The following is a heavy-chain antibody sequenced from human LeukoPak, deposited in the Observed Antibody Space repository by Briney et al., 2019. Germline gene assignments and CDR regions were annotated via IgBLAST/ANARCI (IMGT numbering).Heavy chain of an antibody. CDR3: ARCASTGCFFDY. CDR2: INTNTGNP. V-gene: IGHV7-4-1*02. J-gene: IGHJ4*02. D-gene: IGHD3-10*01. Sequence: ASVRVSCKASGYTFTSHTMNWVRQAPGQGLEWMGWINTNTGNPTYAQGFTGRFVFSLDTLVSTAYLQIISLKAEDTAVYYCARCASTGCFFDYWGQGTLVTVSS. CDR1: GYTFTSHT.